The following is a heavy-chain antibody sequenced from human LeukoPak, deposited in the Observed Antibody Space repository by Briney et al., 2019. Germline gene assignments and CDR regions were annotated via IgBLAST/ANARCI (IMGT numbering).Heavy chain of an antibody. Sequence: ASVKVSCKASGYTFTSYDINWVRQATGQGLEWMGWMNPNSGNTGYAQKFQGRVTITRNTSISTAYMELSSLRSEDTAVYYCARGQDFWSGYYSGGGYFQHWGQGTLVTVSS. V-gene: IGHV1-8*03. D-gene: IGHD3-3*01. CDR3: ARGQDFWSGYYSGGGYFQH. CDR1: GYTFTSYD. J-gene: IGHJ1*01. CDR2: MNPNSGNT.